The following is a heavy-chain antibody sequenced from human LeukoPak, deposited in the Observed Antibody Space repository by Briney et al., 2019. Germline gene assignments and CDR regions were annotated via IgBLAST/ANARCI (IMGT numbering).Heavy chain of an antibody. V-gene: IGHV3-30*04. D-gene: IGHD3-3*01. CDR3: AREGSERFLEWLPGNWFDP. CDR1: GFTFSSFA. CDR2: ISYDGSNK. Sequence: GGSLRLSCAASGFTFSSFAMHWVRQAPGKGLEWVAVISYDGSNKYYADSVKGRFTISRDNSKNTLYLQMNSLRSEDTAVYYCAREGSERFLEWLPGNWFDPWGQGTLVTVSS. J-gene: IGHJ5*02.